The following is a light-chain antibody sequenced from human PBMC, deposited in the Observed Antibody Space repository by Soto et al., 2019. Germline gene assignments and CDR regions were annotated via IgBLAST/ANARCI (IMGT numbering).Light chain of an antibody. CDR3: AGWDETLSGV. V-gene: IGLV1-47*01. CDR1: RSNIGSNT. Sequence: QSVLTQPPSASGTPGQRVTISCSGSRSNIGSNTVNWYQQLPGTAPKFLIYRNDQRPSGVPERFSGSKSGTSASLAISGLRPEDEAHYYCAGWDETLSGVFGGGTKLTVL. J-gene: IGLJ3*02. CDR2: RND.